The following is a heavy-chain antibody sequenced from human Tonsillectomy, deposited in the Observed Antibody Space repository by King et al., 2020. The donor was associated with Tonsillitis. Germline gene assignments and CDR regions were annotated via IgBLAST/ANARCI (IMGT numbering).Heavy chain of an antibody. CDR2: IYYSGST. V-gene: IGHV4-59*01. Sequence: QLQESGPGLVKPSETLSLTCTVSGGSISSYYWSWIRQPPGKGLEWIGYIYYSGSTNYNPSLKSRVTISVDTSKNQFSLKLSSVTAADTAVYYCARDVWGTLYFDCWGQGTLVTVSS. D-gene: IGHD3-16*01. CDR1: GGSISSYY. J-gene: IGHJ4*02. CDR3: ARDVWGTLYFDC.